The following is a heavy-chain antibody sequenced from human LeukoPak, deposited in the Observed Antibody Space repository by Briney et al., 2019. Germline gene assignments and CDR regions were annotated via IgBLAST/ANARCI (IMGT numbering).Heavy chain of an antibody. V-gene: IGHV3-7*03. J-gene: IGHJ6*02. CDR1: GFSFSSYY. Sequence: GGSLRLSCAASGFSFSSYYMSWVRQAPGKGLEWVALINPDGSKRYYVDSVKGRFTISRDNARNSLYLQMDSLRDDDTAMYFCTRDLAAVPGPRMDVWGQGTTVTVSS. CDR2: INPDGSKR. D-gene: IGHD6-19*01. CDR3: TRDLAAVPGPRMDV.